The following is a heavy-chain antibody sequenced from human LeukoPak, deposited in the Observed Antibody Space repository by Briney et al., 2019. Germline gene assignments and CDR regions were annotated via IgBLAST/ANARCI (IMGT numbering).Heavy chain of an antibody. D-gene: IGHD3-10*01. CDR2: ISYDGSNK. CDR1: GFTFSSYA. J-gene: IGHJ4*02. Sequence: GGSLRLSCAASGFTFSSYAMHWVRQAPGKGLEWLAVISYDGSNKYYADSVKGRFTISRDNSKNTLYLQMNSLRAEDTAVYYCATPNYYGSGSYYFDYWGQGTLVTVSS. V-gene: IGHV3-30-3*02. CDR3: ATPNYYGSGSYYFDY.